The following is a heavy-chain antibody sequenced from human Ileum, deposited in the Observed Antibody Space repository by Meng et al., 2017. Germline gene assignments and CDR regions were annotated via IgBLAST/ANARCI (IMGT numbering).Heavy chain of an antibody. CDR3: VRGYGSSGHWTFDC. CDR1: GFTFSDHY. D-gene: IGHD3-22*01. Sequence: GESLKISCAASGFTFSDHYMDWVRQAPGAGLEWVGRIRNKAKSYTTKYAASVEGRFTISRDDSKNSLYLQMNSLKTEDTAVYYCVRGYGSSGHWTFDCWGQGTLVTVSS. V-gene: IGHV3-72*01. J-gene: IGHJ4*02. CDR2: IRNKAKSYTT.